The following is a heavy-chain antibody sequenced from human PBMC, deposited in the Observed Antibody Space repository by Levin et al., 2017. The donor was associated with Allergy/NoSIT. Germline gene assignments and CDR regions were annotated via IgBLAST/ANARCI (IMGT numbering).Heavy chain of an antibody. D-gene: IGHD4-17*01. CDR2: MNPNSGNT. J-gene: IGHJ2*01. CDR3: ARVRPTTVFHPFKGWYFDL. Sequence: GESLKTSCKASGYTFTSYDINWVRQATGQGLEWMGWMNPNSGNTGYAQKFQGRVTMTRNTSISTAYMELSSLRSEDTAVYYCARVRPTTVFHPFKGWYFDLWGRGTLVTVSS. V-gene: IGHV1-8*01. CDR1: GYTFTSYD.